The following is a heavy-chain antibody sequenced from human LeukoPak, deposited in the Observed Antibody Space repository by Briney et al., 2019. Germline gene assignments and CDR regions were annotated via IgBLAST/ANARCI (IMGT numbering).Heavy chain of an antibody. CDR1: GFTFSSYE. V-gene: IGHV3-48*03. CDR2: ISSSGSTI. D-gene: IGHD3-3*01. J-gene: IGHJ6*03. Sequence: GGSLRLSCAASGFTFSSYEMNWVRQAPGKGLEWVSYISSSGSTIYYADSVKGRFTISRDNAKNSLYLQMNSLRAEDAAVYYCAGGFWSGYYGYYYYMDVWGKGTTVTVSS. CDR3: AGGFWSGYYGYYYYMDV.